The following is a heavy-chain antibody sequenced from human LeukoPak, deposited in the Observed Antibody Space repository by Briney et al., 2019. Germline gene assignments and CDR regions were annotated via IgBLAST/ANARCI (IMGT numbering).Heavy chain of an antibody. J-gene: IGHJ5*02. Sequence: GGSLRLSCAASGFTVSSNYMSWVRQAPGKGLEWVSVIYSGGSTYYADSVKGRFTISRDNSKNTLYLQMNSLRAEDTAVYYCARDVAYYDSSGWFDPWGQGTLVTVSS. D-gene: IGHD3-22*01. CDR2: IYSGGST. CDR3: ARDVAYYDSSGWFDP. CDR1: GFTVSSNY. V-gene: IGHV3-66*01.